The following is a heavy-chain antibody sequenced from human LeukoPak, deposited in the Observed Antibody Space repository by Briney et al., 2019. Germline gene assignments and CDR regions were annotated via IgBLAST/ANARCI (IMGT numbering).Heavy chain of an antibody. CDR1: GGSISSYY. V-gene: IGHV4-4*07. CDR3: ARKEFHYDSSGYYERWYFDL. D-gene: IGHD3-22*01. J-gene: IGHJ2*01. Sequence: KPSETLSLTCTVSGGSISSYYWSWIRQPAGKGLEWIGRIYTSGNTNYNPSLKSRVTMSVDTSKNQFSLKPSSVPAAETAVYYCARKEFHYDSSGYYERWYFDLWGRGTLVTVSS. CDR2: IYTSGNT.